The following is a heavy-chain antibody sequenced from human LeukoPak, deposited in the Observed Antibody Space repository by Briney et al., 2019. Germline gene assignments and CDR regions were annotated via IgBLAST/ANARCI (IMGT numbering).Heavy chain of an antibody. D-gene: IGHD6-13*01. CDR1: RYTFTSCY. CDR3: ARAAAAAVDY. CDR2: INPSGGST. Sequence: ASVKVSCKASRYTFTSCYMHWVRQAPGQGLEWMGIINPSGGSTSYAQEFQGRVTMTRDTSTSTVYMELSSLRSEDTAMYYCARAAAAAVDYWGQGTLVTVSS. V-gene: IGHV1-46*01. J-gene: IGHJ4*02.